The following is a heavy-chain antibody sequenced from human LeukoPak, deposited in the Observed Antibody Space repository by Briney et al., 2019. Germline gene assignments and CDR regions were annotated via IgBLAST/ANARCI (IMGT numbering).Heavy chain of an antibody. CDR2: INHSGST. Sequence: PGGSLRLSCAASGFTFSSYAMSWVRQAPGNGLEWIGEINHSGSTNYNPSLKSRVTISVDTSKNQFSLKLSSVTAADTAVYYCARGRYYDSSGYYPEDYFDYWGQGTLVTVSS. CDR1: GFTFSSYA. CDR3: ARGRYYDSSGYYPEDYFDY. V-gene: IGHV4-34*01. D-gene: IGHD3-22*01. J-gene: IGHJ4*02.